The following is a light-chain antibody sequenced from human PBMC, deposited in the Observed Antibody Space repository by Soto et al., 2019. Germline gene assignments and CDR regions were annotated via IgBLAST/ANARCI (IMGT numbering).Light chain of an antibody. V-gene: IGKV3-11*01. J-gene: IGKJ5*01. CDR2: DAS. CDR1: QSVSSY. CDR3: QQRSDWREIN. Sequence: EIVLTQSPATLSLSPGERATLSCRASQSVSSYLAWYQQKPGQAPRLLIYDASNRATGIPARFSGSGSGTDFTLTISSLEPEDFAVYYCQQRSDWREINFGQGTRLEIK.